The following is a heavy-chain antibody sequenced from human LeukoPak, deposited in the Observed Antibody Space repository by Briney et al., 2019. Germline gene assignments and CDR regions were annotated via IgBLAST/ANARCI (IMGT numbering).Heavy chain of an antibody. Sequence: SETLSLTCTVSGGSISSYYWNWIRQPPGKGLEWIGYIYYSGSTNYNPSLKSRVTISVDTSKNQFSLKLSSVTAADTAVYYCARDRSSGYSYGWWEVDAFDIWGQGTMVTVSS. CDR3: ARDRSSGYSYGWWEVDAFDI. J-gene: IGHJ3*02. V-gene: IGHV4-59*01. D-gene: IGHD5-18*01. CDR2: IYYSGST. CDR1: GGSISSYY.